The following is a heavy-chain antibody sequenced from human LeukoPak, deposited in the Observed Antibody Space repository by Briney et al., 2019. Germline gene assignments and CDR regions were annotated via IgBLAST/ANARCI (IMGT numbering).Heavy chain of an antibody. Sequence: SQTLSLTCAISGDSVSSNSAAWNWLRQSPSRGLEWLGRTYYRSKWYNDYAVSVKSRITINADTSKNQFSLQLNSVTPEDTAVYYCAKETGKSGLYNYWGQGTLVTVSS. D-gene: IGHD6-19*01. CDR3: AKETGKSGLYNY. V-gene: IGHV6-1*01. J-gene: IGHJ4*02. CDR2: TYYRSKWYN. CDR1: GDSVSSNSAA.